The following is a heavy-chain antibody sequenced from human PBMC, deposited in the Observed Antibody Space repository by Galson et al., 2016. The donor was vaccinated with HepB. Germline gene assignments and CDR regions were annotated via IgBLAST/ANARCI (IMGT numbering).Heavy chain of an antibody. CDR2: INGSGTST. D-gene: IGHD3-22*01. CDR1: GFTFTTYA. Sequence: SLRLSCAASGFTFTTYALTWVRQAPGKGLEWVSAINGSGTSTYYADSARGRFAISRDNSKNTLYLQMSSLRAEDTAVYYCAKFPIEVVNDYFDNWGQGTLVTVSS. CDR3: AKFPIEVVNDYFDN. V-gene: IGHV3-23*01. J-gene: IGHJ4*02.